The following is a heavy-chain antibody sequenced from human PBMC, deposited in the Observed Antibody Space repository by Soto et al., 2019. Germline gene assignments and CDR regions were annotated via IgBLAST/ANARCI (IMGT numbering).Heavy chain of an antibody. V-gene: IGHV3-15*01. D-gene: IGHD3-9*01. J-gene: IGHJ4*02. CDR1: GFNLSHPW. CDR3: TTGIYYDILTGYHDVAY. CDR2: IKSKTDGGTA. Sequence: PVGSLRLSCAASGFNLSHPWMTWVRQSAGKGLQWVGRIKSKTDGGTADYAAPVKGRFTISRDDSKNTVYLQMNSLKTEDTAVYYCTTGIYYDILTGYHDVAYWGQGTLVTVS.